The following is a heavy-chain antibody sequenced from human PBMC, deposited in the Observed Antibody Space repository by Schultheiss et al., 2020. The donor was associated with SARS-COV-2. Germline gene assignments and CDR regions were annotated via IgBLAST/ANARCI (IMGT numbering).Heavy chain of an antibody. J-gene: IGHJ4*02. D-gene: IGHD5-24*01. Sequence: GGSLRLSCAASGFTFSNAWMSWVRQAPGKGLEWVALISYDGSNKIYADSVKGRFTISRDNSKNTLYLQMNNLRAEDTAIYYCARGQWGGEQMATTILDYWGQGTLVTVSS. CDR3: ARGQWGGEQMATTILDY. CDR2: ISYDGSNK. V-gene: IGHV3-33*08. CDR1: GFTFSNAW.